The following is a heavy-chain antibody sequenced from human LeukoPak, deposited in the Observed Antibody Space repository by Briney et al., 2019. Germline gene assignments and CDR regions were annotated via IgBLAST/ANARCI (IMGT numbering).Heavy chain of an antibody. CDR3: ARAKKRSGRSRNFYLDV. V-gene: IGHV4-61*09. CDR2: IYTSGTTT. J-gene: IGHJ6*03. D-gene: IGHD1-26*01. Sequence: PSETLSLTCTVSDDPINSGVYYWNWIRQPAGKGLEWIGHIYTSGTTTNSNPSLKSRVAISLDTPKNHFSLNLSSVTAADTAVYYCARAKKRSGRSRNFYLDVWGKGTTVTVSS. CDR1: DDPINSGVYY.